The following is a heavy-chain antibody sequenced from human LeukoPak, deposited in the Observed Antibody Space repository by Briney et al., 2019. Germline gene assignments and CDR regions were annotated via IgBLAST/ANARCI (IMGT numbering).Heavy chain of an antibody. V-gene: IGHV4-31*03. CDR2: IYYSGST. J-gene: IGHJ3*02. CDR3: ARDPRGDYGLGAFDI. Sequence: NPSETLSLTCTVSGGSISSGGYYWIWIRQHPGKGLEWIGYIYYSGSTYYNPSLKSRVTISLDTSKNQFSLKLSSVTAADTAVYYCARDPRGDYGLGAFDIWGQGTMVTVSS. D-gene: IGHD4-17*01. CDR1: GGSISSGGYY.